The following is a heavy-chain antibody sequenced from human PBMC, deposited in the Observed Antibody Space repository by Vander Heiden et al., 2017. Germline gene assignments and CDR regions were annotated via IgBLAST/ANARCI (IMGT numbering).Heavy chain of an antibody. J-gene: IGHJ4*02. V-gene: IGHV5-51*01. CDR1: AYSFSTYW. Sequence: EVQLVQSGAAVKQPGGSLKISCKGSAYSFSTYWIGWVRPMPGKGLEWMGIIYPDDSDTRYSPSFRGQVTISADKSISTAYLHWRSLKASDTAMYYCARARRHCSGGSCAYYFDYWGQGTLVTVSS. D-gene: IGHD2-15*01. CDR2: IYPDDSDT. CDR3: ARARRHCSGGSCAYYFDY.